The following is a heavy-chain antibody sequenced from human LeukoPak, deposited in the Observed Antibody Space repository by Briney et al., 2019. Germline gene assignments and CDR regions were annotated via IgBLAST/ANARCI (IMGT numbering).Heavy chain of an antibody. CDR2: IYTSGST. J-gene: IGHJ3*02. Sequence: SETLSLTCTVSGGSISSYYWSWIRQPAGKGLEWIGRIYTSGSTNYNPSLKSRVTMSVDTSKNQFSLKLSSVTAADTAVYYCARDSPYSSGRYDFAFDIWGQGTMVTVSS. CDR1: GGSISSYY. CDR3: ARDSPYSSGRYDFAFDI. D-gene: IGHD6-19*01. V-gene: IGHV4-4*07.